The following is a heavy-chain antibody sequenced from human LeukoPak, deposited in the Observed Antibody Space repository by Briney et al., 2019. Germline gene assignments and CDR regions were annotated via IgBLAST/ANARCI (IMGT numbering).Heavy chain of an antibody. CDR3: ASSVDTSMVNY. J-gene: IGHJ4*02. Sequence: SGTLSLTCTVSGGSISSYYWSWIRQPPGKGLEWIGYIYYSGSTNYNPSLKSRVAISVDTSKKQFSLKLTSVTVADTAVYYCASSVDTSMVNYWGQGTLVTVSS. CDR1: GGSISSYY. CDR2: IYYSGST. V-gene: IGHV4-59*01. D-gene: IGHD5-18*01.